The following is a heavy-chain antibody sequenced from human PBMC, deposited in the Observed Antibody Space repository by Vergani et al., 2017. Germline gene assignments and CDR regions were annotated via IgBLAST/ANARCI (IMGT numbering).Heavy chain of an antibody. CDR1: GGTFSSYA. CDR3: ASASIAEAGNTGDAFDI. D-gene: IGHD6-19*01. J-gene: IGHJ3*02. Sequence: QVQLVQSGAEVKKPGSSVKVSCKASGGTFSSYAISWVRQAPGQGLEWMGRIIPIFGTANYAQKFQGRVTITADESTSTAYMELSSLRSEDTAVYYCASASIAEAGNTGDAFDIWGQGTMVTVSS. CDR2: IIPIFGTA. V-gene: IGHV1-69*13.